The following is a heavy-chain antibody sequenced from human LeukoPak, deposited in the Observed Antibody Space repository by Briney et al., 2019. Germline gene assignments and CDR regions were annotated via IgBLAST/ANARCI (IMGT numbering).Heavy chain of an antibody. CDR1: GYTFTSYG. J-gene: IGHJ6*02. V-gene: IGHV1-18*01. Sequence: ASVKVSCKASGYTFTSYGISWVRQAPGQGLEWMGWISAYNGNTNYAQKLQGRVTMTTDTSTSTAYMELRSLRSDDTAVYYCARDTALRFLEWLPLGWNYYYGMDVWGQGTTVTVSS. CDR2: ISAYNGNT. CDR3: ARDTALRFLEWLPLGWNYYYGMDV. D-gene: IGHD3-3*01.